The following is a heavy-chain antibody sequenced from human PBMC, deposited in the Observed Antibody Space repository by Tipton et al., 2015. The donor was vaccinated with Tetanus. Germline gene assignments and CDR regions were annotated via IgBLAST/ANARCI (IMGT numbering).Heavy chain of an antibody. D-gene: IGHD1-1*01. V-gene: IGHV4-31*02. J-gene: IGHJ6*02. Sequence: LRLSCIVSGGSISSGGYYWSWIRPHPGEGPGWVGYIYDSGSIYYDPSLKRRVSISIDTSKNQFSLKLSSVTAADTAVYYCARERYIHYGMDVWGQGTTVTVSS. CDR1: GGSISSGGYY. CDR2: IYDSGSI. CDR3: ARERYIHYGMDV.